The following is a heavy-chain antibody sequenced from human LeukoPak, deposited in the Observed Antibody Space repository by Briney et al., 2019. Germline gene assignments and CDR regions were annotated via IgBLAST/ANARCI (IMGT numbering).Heavy chain of an antibody. CDR1: GYTFTSVA. CDR3: ARDRENQLLTIEFDY. J-gene: IGHJ4*02. CDR2: INAGSGNT. Sequence: ASVKVSWKASGYTFTSVAIHWVRQAPGQRPEWMAWINAGSGNTIYSQRFQGRLTFTRDTSASTAYMELSSLRSEDTAVYYCARDRENQLLTIEFDYWGQGSLVTVSS. D-gene: IGHD2-2*01. V-gene: IGHV1-3*01.